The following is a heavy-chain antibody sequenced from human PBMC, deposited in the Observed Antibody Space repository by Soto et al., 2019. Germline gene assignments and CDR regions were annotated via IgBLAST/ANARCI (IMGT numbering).Heavy chain of an antibody. CDR1: GGSISSGGYS. J-gene: IGHJ4*02. Sequence: QLQLQESGSGLVKPSQTLSLTCAVSGGSISSGGYSWSWIRQPPGKGLEWIGYIYDSGSTYYNPSPKGRVTISVDRSKTQFSLKLSSVTAADTAVYYCARGALRWSTSWDFDYWGQGTLVTVSS. V-gene: IGHV4-30-2*01. CDR2: IYDSGST. D-gene: IGHD4-17*01. CDR3: ARGALRWSTSWDFDY.